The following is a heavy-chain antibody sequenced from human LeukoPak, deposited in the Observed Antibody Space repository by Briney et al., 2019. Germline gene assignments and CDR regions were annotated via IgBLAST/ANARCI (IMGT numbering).Heavy chain of an antibody. J-gene: IGHJ4*02. Sequence: GGSLRLSCAASGFTFSSYWMSWVRQAPGKGLEWVANIRQDGSEKYYVDSVKGRFTISRDNAKNSLYLQMNSLRAEDTAVYYCARGDDFWGSPADYWGQGTLVTVSS. D-gene: IGHD3-3*01. CDR3: ARGDDFWGSPADY. V-gene: IGHV3-7*01. CDR1: GFTFSSYW. CDR2: IRQDGSEK.